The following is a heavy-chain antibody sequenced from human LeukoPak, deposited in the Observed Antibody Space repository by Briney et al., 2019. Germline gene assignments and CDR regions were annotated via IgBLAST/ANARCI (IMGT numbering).Heavy chain of an antibody. Sequence: PSGTLSLTCAVSGGSISSSNWWSWVRQPPGKGLEWIGEIYHSGGTNYNPSLKSRVTISVDKSKNQFSLKLSSVTAADTAVYYCARDMLWLGQTYGMDVWGQGTTVTVSS. D-gene: IGHD5-12*01. CDR1: GGSISSSNW. CDR2: IYHSGGT. V-gene: IGHV4-4*02. J-gene: IGHJ6*02. CDR3: ARDMLWLGQTYGMDV.